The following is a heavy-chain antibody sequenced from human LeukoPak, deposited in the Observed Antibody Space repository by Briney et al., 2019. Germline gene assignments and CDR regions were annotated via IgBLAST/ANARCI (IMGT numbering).Heavy chain of an antibody. J-gene: IGHJ3*02. CDR3: AKDQSWQWLVRRGAFDI. D-gene: IGHD6-19*01. V-gene: IGHV3-23*01. CDR1: GFTLSTYA. CDR2: ISSSGSGT. Sequence: PGGSLRLSCAASGFTLSTYAMSWVRQAPGKGLEWVSAISSSGSGTYYADSVKGRFTISRDDSKNTLYLQMNSLRAEDTAVYYCAKDQSWQWLVRRGAFDIWGQGTMVTVSS.